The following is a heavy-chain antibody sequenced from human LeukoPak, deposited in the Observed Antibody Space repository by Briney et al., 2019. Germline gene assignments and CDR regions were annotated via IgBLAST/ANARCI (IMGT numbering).Heavy chain of an antibody. D-gene: IGHD3-3*01. Sequence: GGSLRLSCAASGFTFSSYAMSWVRQAPGKGLEWVSAISGSGGSTYYADSVKGRFTISRDNSKNTLYLQMNSLRAEDTAVYYCAKDLCSGYSIGYYDGMDVWGQGTTVTVSS. CDR1: GFTFSSYA. V-gene: IGHV3-23*01. CDR3: AKDLCSGYSIGYYDGMDV. CDR2: ISGSGGST. J-gene: IGHJ6*02.